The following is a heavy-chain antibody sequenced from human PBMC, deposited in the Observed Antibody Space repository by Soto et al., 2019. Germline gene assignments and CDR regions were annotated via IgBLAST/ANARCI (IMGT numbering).Heavy chain of an antibody. J-gene: IGHJ4*02. Sequence: QVQLVESGGGVVQPGRSLRLSCAASGFTFSSYGMHWVRQAPGKGLEWVAVISYDGSNKYYADSVKGRFTISRDNSKNTLYLQMNSLRAEDTAVYYCAKDSAGGYYDYWGQGTLVTVSS. V-gene: IGHV3-30*18. CDR1: GFTFSSYG. CDR2: ISYDGSNK. CDR3: AKDSAGGYYDY. D-gene: IGHD3-22*01.